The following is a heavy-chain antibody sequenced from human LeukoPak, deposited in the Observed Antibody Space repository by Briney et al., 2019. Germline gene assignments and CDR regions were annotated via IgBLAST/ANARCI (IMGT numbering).Heavy chain of an antibody. CDR3: ARAKRDSNYDLVLQH. CDR1: GFTFSSYG. V-gene: IGHV3-30*03. J-gene: IGHJ1*01. Sequence: PGGSLRLSCAASGFTFSSYGMHWVRQAPGKGLEWVAVISYDGSNKYYADSVKGRLTISRDNSKNTLYLQMNSLRAEDTAVYYCARAKRDSNYDLVLQHWGQGTLVTVSS. CDR2: ISYDGSNK. D-gene: IGHD4-11*01.